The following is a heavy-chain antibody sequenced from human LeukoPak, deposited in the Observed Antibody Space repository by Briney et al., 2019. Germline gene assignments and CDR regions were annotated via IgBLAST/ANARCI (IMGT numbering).Heavy chain of an antibody. CDR3: AKARDAYNFYYFDY. D-gene: IGHD5-24*01. Sequence: GGSLRLSCAGSGFTFSSYVMSWVRQAPGKGLEWVSIISGGGVKTYYADSVKGRFTISRDNSKNTLYLQMNSLRAEDTAVCYCAKARDAYNFYYFDYWGQGTLVTVSS. CDR1: GFTFSSYV. J-gene: IGHJ4*02. V-gene: IGHV3-23*01. CDR2: ISGGGVKT.